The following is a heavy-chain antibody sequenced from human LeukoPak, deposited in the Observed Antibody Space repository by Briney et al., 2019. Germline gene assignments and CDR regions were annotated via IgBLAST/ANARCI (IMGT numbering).Heavy chain of an antibody. D-gene: IGHD6-13*01. Sequence: PSETLSLTCTVSGDSISSSDYYWSWIRQPPGKGLEWIGYIYYSGSTSYNPSLKSRITISVDTSKNQLSLKLTSVTAADTAVYYCGRERGGEAAAGQNWFDPWAQETLVTVSS. CDR2: IYYSGST. CDR3: GRERGGEAAAGQNWFDP. V-gene: IGHV4-30-4*01. J-gene: IGHJ5*02. CDR1: GDSISSSDYY.